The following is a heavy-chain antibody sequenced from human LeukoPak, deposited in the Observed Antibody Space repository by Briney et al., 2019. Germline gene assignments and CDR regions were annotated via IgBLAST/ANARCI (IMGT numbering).Heavy chain of an antibody. CDR2: IYYSGST. V-gene: IGHV4-59*01. J-gene: IGHJ6*03. CDR1: GGSISSYY. Sequence: PAETLSLTCTVSGGSISSYYWSWIRQPPGKGLEWIGYIYYSGSTNYNPSLKSRVTISVDTSKNQFSLKLSSVTAADTAVYYCARAGGYCSTTSCPFNYFYYYMDVWGKGTKVTVSS. CDR3: ARAGGYCSTTSCPFNYFYYYMDV. D-gene: IGHD2-2*01.